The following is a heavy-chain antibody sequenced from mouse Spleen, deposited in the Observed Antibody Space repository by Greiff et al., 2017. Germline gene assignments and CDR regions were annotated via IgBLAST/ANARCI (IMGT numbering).Heavy chain of an antibody. J-gene: IGHJ4*01. CDR2: INPSTGGT. V-gene: IGHV1-42*01. D-gene: IGHD1-1*01. CDR1: GYSFTGYY. CDR3: ARKRDYYGSSEGAMDY. Sequence: VQLQQSGPELVKPGASVKISCKASGYSFTGYYMNWVKQSPEKSLEWIGEINPSTGGTTYNQKFKAKATLTVDKSSSTAYMQLKSLTSEDSAVYYCARKRDYYGSSEGAMDYWGQGTSVTVSS.